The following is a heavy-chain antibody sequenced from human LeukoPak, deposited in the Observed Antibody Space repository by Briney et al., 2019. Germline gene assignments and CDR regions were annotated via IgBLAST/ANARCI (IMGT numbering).Heavy chain of an antibody. V-gene: IGHV3-21*01. CDR2: ISSSSSYI. Sequence: PGGPLRLSCAASGFTFSSYSMNWVRQAPGKGLEWVSSISSSSSYIYYADSVKGRFTISRDNAKNSLYLQMNSLRAEDTAVYYCARVGKGHFDYWGQGTLVTVSS. D-gene: IGHD4-23*01. CDR1: GFTFSSYS. CDR3: ARVGKGHFDY. J-gene: IGHJ4*02.